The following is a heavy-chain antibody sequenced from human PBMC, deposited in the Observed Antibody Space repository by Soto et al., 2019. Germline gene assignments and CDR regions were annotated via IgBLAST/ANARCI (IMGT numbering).Heavy chain of an antibody. J-gene: IGHJ6*02. CDR2: IYYSGST. D-gene: IGHD3-10*01. CDR1: GGSISSGDYY. V-gene: IGHV4-30-4*01. CDR3: ARGRARSYYYYGMDV. Sequence: QVQLQESGPGLVKPSQTLSLTCTVSGGSISSGDYYWSWIRQPPGKGLEWIGYIYYSGSTYYNPSLQSRVTISVVTSKNQVSLQLSCVTSADTAVYYCARGRARSYYYYGMDVWGQGTTGTVS.